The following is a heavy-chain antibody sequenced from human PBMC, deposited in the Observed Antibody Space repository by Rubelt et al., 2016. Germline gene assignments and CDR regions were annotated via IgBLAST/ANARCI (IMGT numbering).Heavy chain of an antibody. J-gene: IGHJ4*02. Sequence: LVQPGGSLRLSCAASGFTFRNYWMSWVRQAPGKGLEWVANIRQDGSDKYYADSVKGRFTVSRDNAKNSLYLQMNSLRAEDTAVYYCARDLTLDRPDYFDCWGQGTLVTVSS. CDR2: IRQDGSDK. V-gene: IGHV3-7*01. D-gene: IGHD1-1*01. CDR3: ARDLTLDRPDYFDC. CDR1: GFTFRNYW.